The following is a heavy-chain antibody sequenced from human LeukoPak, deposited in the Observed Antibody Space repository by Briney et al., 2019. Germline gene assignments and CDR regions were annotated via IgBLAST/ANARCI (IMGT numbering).Heavy chain of an antibody. CDR2: INIDGSSI. Sequence: PGGSLRLSCAASGFTLNKYWMHWVRQAPGKGLVWVSRINIDGSSISYADSVRGRFTISRDNAKNTLYLQMNNLRAEDTAVYYCTRTPADQTFFDFWGQGTLVTVSS. CDR3: TRTPADQTFFDF. D-gene: IGHD2-2*01. CDR1: GFTLNKYW. J-gene: IGHJ4*02. V-gene: IGHV3-74*01.